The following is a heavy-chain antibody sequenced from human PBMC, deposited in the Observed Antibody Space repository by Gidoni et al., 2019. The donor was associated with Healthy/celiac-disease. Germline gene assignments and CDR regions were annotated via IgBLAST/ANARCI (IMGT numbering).Heavy chain of an antibody. CDR1: GGSISSYY. CDR3: ARHKGGYGDKRSWFDP. V-gene: IGHV4-59*08. CDR2: IYYSGST. D-gene: IGHD4-17*01. J-gene: IGHJ5*02. Sequence: QVQLQESGPGLVKPSETLSLTCTVSGGSISSYYWSWIRQPPGKGLEWIGYIYYSGSTNYNPSLKSRVTISVDTSKNQFSLKLSSVTAADTAVYYCARHKGGYGDKRSWFDPWGQGTLVTVSS.